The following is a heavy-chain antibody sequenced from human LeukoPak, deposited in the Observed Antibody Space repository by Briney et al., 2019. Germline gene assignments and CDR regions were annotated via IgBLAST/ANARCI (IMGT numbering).Heavy chain of an antibody. J-gene: IGHJ4*02. D-gene: IGHD3-22*01. Sequence: PGGSLRLSSAASGFTFSNAWMTWVRQAPGKGLEWVGRIKSKTDGGTTDYAAPVKGRFTISRDDSKNTLYLQMNSLKTEDTAVYYCTTVGLVYGSGYHYWGQGTLVTVSS. CDR1: GFTFSNAW. CDR3: TTVGLVYGSGYHY. V-gene: IGHV3-15*01. CDR2: IKSKTDGGTT.